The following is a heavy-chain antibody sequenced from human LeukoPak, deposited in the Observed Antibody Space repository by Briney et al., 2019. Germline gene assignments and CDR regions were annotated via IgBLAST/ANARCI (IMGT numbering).Heavy chain of an antibody. V-gene: IGHV3-74*01. D-gene: IGHD1-1*01. CDR3: ATHRGYGFDM. CDR1: GFTLSSYW. J-gene: IGHJ4*02. CDR2: IYSDGTGT. Sequence: AGGSLRLSCVGSGFTLSSYWMHWVRQVPGKGPVWVSRIYSDGTGTTYADSVEGRFTISRDNARNTLYLQMNSLRVEDTAVYYCATHRGYGFDMWGQGTLVTVSS.